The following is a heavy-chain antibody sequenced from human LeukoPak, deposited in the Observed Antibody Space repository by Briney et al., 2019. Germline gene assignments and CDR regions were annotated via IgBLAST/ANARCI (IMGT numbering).Heavy chain of an antibody. CDR2: IWYDGSNQ. J-gene: IGHJ3*01. CDR1: GFTFSNYG. V-gene: IGHV3-33*01. Sequence: GGSLRLSCITSGFTFSNYGFHWVRQAPGRGLEWTAAIWYDGSNQYYPDSVKGRFTISRDNSKNTIYLQMNSLRIEDTAMYYCARDLSSSWSPGVWGQGTMVTVSS. D-gene: IGHD6-13*01. CDR3: ARDLSSSWSPGV.